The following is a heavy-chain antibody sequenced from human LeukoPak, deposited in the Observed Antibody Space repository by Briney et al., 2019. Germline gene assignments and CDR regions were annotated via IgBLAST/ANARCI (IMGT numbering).Heavy chain of an antibody. CDR3: ARSRGRAAAGTGYFDY. CDR2: ISSSGSTI. D-gene: IGHD6-13*01. V-gene: IGHV3-48*03. CDR1: GFTFSSYE. J-gene: IGHJ4*02. Sequence: GGSLRLSCAASGFTFSSYEMNWVRQAPGKGLEWVSYISSSGSTIYYADSVKGRFTISKDNAKNSLYLQMNSLRAEDTAVYYCARSRGRAAAGTGYFDYWGQGTLVTVSS.